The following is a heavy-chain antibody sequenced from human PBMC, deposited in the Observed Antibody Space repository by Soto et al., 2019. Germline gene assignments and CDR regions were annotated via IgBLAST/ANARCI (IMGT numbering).Heavy chain of an antibody. CDR1: GGSISSYY. D-gene: IGHD6-19*01. CDR3: ARVEVAGLFDY. V-gene: IGHV4-59*01. Sequence: QVQLQESGPGLVKPSETLSLTCTVSGGSISSYYWSWIRQPPGKGLEWIGYIYYSGSTNYNPSLKSRVTISVDTSKNQFSLKLSSVTAADTAVYYCARVEVAGLFDYWGQGTLVTVSS. J-gene: IGHJ4*02. CDR2: IYYSGST.